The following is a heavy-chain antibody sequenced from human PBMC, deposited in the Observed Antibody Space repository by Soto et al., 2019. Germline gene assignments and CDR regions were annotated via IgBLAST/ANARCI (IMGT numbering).Heavy chain of an antibody. Sequence: QVQLGQSGAEVKKPGSSVEVSCKASGGTFSSYAKRRVRQAPGQGVGWMGGINPIFGTANYAQKFQRRVTSTADEATNTAYMVLRRLRGENTAVYYCVKQESVVVVDVFASCIDVWGQGTTVTVSS. D-gene: IGHD2-15*01. CDR2: INPIFGTA. J-gene: IGHJ6*02. V-gene: IGHV1-69*01. CDR1: GGTFSSYA. CDR3: VKQESVVVVDVFASCIDV.